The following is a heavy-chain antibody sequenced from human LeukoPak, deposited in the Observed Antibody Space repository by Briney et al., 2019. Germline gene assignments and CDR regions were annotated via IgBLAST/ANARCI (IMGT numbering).Heavy chain of an antibody. CDR1: GFTFSNVW. CDR2: IQRKTDGETT. V-gene: IGHV3-15*01. J-gene: IGHJ4*02. D-gene: IGHD3-16*01. CDR3: TSTLGY. Sequence: GGSLRLSCAASGFTFSNVWMTWVRQAPGKGLKWVGRIQRKTDGETTDYAAPVKGRFTISRDDSKNTLFLQMNSLKTEDTAVYYCTSTLGYWGQGTLVTVSS.